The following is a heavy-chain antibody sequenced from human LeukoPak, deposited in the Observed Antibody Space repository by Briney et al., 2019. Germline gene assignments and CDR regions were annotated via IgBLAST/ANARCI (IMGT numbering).Heavy chain of an antibody. CDR3: ARDVPPAADACDI. CDR2: IYTGDRT. CDR1: GFIVSSHY. V-gene: IGHV3-66*01. J-gene: IGHJ3*02. D-gene: IGHD6-13*01. Sequence: GGSLRLSCAASGFIVSSHYMNWVRQAPGKGLEGVSVIYTGDRTYYADSVKGRFIICRDNSKDTVSLQMNSLRADDTAVYYCARDVPPAADACDIWGQGTMVSVSS.